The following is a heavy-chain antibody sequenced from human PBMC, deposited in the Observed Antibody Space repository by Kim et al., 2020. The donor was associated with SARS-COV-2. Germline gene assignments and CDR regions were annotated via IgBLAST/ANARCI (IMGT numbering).Heavy chain of an antibody. Sequence: SETLSLTCTVSGGSINTYFWTWIRQPPGKGLEWIGDVYYTVNSNYDTNYNPSLKSRVTIAVATSKNHFSLKLNSVTAADTAVYYCARGFYTESPHLHWF. V-gene: IGHV4-59*13. D-gene: IGHD3-3*01. CDR2: VYYTVNSNYDT. CDR1: GGSINTYF. CDR3: ARGFYTESPHLHWF. J-gene: IGHJ5*01.